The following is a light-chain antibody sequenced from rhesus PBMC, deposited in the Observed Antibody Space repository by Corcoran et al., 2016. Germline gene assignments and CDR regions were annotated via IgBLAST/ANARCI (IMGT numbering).Light chain of an antibody. CDR2: EAS. V-gene: IGKV1-33*02. Sequence: DIQMTQSPSSPSASVGDRVTITCRASQGITDALAWYQQKPGETPKLLIYEASSLQSGIPSRFSGSGSGTDVTLTISSLQSEDGATYYCPHYYTTPLTCGQGTKVEIK. J-gene: IGKJ1*01. CDR3: PHYYTTPLT. CDR1: QGITDA.